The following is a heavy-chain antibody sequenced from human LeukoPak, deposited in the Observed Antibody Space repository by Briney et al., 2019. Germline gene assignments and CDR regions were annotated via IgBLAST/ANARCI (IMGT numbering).Heavy chain of an antibody. CDR2: ISSSSSTI. CDR3: ARETSGWYLVGGLIDY. CDR1: GFTFSSYS. V-gene: IGHV3-48*01. J-gene: IGHJ4*02. Sequence: GGSLRLSCAASGFTFSSYSMNWVRQAPGKGLEWVSYISSSSSTIYYADSVKGRFTISRDNAKNSLYLQMNSLRAEDTAVYYCARETSGWYLVGGLIDYWGQGTLVTVSS. D-gene: IGHD6-19*01.